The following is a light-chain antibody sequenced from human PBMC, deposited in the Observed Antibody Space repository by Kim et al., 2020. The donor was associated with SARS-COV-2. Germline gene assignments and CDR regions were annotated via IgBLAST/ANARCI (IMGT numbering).Light chain of an antibody. CDR1: SSNIGSNT. CDR3: AAWDDSLNGVV. Sequence: QSVLTQPPSASGTPGQRVTISCSGSSSNIGSNTVNWYQQLPGTAPKLRVYSNNQRPSGFPDRFSGSKSGTSASLAISVLQSEDEADYYCAAWDDSLNGVVFGGGTQLTVL. CDR2: SNN. J-gene: IGLJ2*01. V-gene: IGLV1-44*01.